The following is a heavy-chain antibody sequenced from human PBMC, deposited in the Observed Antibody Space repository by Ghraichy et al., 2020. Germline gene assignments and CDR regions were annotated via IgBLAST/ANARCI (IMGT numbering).Heavy chain of an antibody. J-gene: IGHJ3*02. Sequence: SLNISCTVSGVSISSGSYYWSWLGPRAGKGLEWIGRIYSSRSNNYNPSLKSRVTISVDTSKNQFSLKVSSVTAADTDVYYCATWNDLEAFDIWGQGTMVTVSS. CDR2: IYSSRSN. V-gene: IGHV4-61*02. D-gene: IGHD3-3*01. CDR3: ATWNDLEAFDI. CDR1: GVSISSGSYY.